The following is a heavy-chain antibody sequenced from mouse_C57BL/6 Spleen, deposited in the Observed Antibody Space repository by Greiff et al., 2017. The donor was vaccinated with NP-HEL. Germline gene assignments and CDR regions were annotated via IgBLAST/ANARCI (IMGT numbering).Heavy chain of an antibody. Sequence: EVQLVESGGGLVKPGGSLKLSCAASGFTFSSYTMSWVRQTPEKRLEWVATISGGGGNTYYPDSVKGRFTISRDNAKNTLYLQMSSLRSEDTALYYCARHSNYLDYWGQGTTLTVSS. CDR2: ISGGGGNT. CDR1: GFTFSSYT. J-gene: IGHJ2*01. CDR3: ARHSNYLDY. D-gene: IGHD1-1*01. V-gene: IGHV5-9*01.